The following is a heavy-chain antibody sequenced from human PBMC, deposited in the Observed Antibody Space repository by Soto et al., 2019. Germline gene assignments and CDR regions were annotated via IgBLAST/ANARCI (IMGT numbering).Heavy chain of an antibody. D-gene: IGHD5-12*01. J-gene: IGHJ4*02. CDR2: MKQDGSET. CDR3: ATASRSGFTGYALDN. V-gene: IGHV3-7*01. CDR1: GFTFSGYW. Sequence: GGSLRLSCAASGFTFSGYWMNWVRQAPGKGLEWVANMKQDGSETYYVDSVKGRFTISRDIAKNSLFLQMNSLRVDDTAVYYCATASRSGFTGYALDNWGQGTQVTVSS.